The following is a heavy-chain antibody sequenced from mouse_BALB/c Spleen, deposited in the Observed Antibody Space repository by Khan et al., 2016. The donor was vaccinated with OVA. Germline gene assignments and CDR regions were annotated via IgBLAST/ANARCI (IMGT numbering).Heavy chain of an antibody. V-gene: IGHV1-18*01. J-gene: IGHJ2*01. Sequence: VQLKQSGPELVKPGGSMKISCKASGYSFTDYTMNWVKQSHGKNLEWIGLINPYNDVSIYNQKFKGKATLTVDKSSSTTYMELLSLTSEDSANYDCTRGNWDSWGQGTTLTVSS. CDR1: GYSFTDYT. CDR2: INPYNDVS. CDR3: TRGNWDS.